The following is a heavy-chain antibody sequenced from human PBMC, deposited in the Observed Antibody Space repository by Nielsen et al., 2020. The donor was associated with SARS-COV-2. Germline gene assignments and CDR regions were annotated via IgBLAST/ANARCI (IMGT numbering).Heavy chain of an antibody. CDR2: INTNTGNP. Sequence: WVRQAPGQGLEWMGRINTNTGNPTYAQGFTGRFVFSLDTSVSTAYLQISSLKAEDTAVYYCARTSYYYDSSGYYNYYGMDVWGQGTTVTVSS. J-gene: IGHJ6*02. CDR3: ARTSYYYDSSGYYNYYGMDV. V-gene: IGHV7-4-1*02. D-gene: IGHD3-22*01.